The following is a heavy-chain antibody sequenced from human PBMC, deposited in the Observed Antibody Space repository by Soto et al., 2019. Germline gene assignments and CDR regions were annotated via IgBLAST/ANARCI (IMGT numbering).Heavy chain of an antibody. CDR3: ARVNYDFWSGYPRAYYGMDV. V-gene: IGHV1-69*06. CDR1: GGTFSSYA. D-gene: IGHD3-3*01. J-gene: IGHJ6*02. CDR2: IVPIFGTA. Sequence: SVKVSCKASGGTFSSYAISWVRQAPGQGLEWMGGIVPIFGTANYAQKFQGRVTITADKSPSTAYMELSSRRSEDTAVYYCARVNYDFWSGYPRAYYGMDVWGQGTTVTVSS.